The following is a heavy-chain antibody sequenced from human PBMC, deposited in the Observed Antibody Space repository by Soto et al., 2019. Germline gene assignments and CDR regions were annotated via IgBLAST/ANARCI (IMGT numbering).Heavy chain of an antibody. Sequence: EVQLVELGGGLVQPGRSLRLSCAISGFNFEDYAMHWVRQTPGKGLEWVSGIGWNSGIIGYADSVRGRFTISRDNPKDSLYLQMDSLRVEDTAVYYCAKDFAHDGGFEGAFDIWGQGTMVVVSS. CDR1: GFNFEDYA. D-gene: IGHD5-12*01. J-gene: IGHJ3*02. V-gene: IGHV3-9*01. CDR3: AKDFAHDGGFEGAFDI. CDR2: IGWNSGII.